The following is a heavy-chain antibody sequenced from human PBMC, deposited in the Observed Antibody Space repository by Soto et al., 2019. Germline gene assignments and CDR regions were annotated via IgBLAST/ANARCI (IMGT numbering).Heavy chain of an antibody. D-gene: IGHD3-22*01. J-gene: IGHJ5*02. CDR1: GYTFTSYY. CDR2: IKPSGGST. CDR3: ATGRWDRSDQKYYYDSSGYRGPFDP. V-gene: IGHV1-46*01. Sequence: GASVKVSCKASGYTFTSYYMHWVRQAPGQGLEWMGIIKPSGGSTSYAQKFQGRVTMTRDTYTSTVYMELSSLRSEDTAVYYCATGRWDRSDQKYYYDSSGYRGPFDPWGQGTLVTVSS.